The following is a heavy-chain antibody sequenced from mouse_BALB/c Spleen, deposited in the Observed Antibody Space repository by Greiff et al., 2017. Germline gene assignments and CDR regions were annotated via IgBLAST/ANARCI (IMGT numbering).Heavy chain of an antibody. CDR3: TRDSSGLYAMDY. D-gene: IGHD3-2*01. CDR1: GYTFTSYY. J-gene: IGHJ4*01. CDR2: INPSNGGT. Sequence: VQLQQSGAELVKPGASVKLSCKASGYTFTSYYMYWVKQRPGQGLEWIGEINPSNGGTNFNEKFKSKATLTVDKSSSTAYMQLSSLTSEDSAVYYCTRDSSGLYAMDYWGQGTSVTVSS. V-gene: IGHV1S81*02.